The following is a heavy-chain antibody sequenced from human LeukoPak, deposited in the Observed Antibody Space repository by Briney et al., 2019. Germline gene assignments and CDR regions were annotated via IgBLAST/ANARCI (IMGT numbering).Heavy chain of an antibody. J-gene: IGHJ4*02. CDR1: GYTFTGYY. CDR2: ISTYNDNT. D-gene: IGHD1-26*01. Sequence: ASVKVSCKASGYTFTGYYIHWVRQAPGQGLEWMGWISTYNDNTNYAQKFQGRVTMTTDTSTSTAYMELRSRRSDDTAVYYCARQSTRLFNTGSYYPPPAYDYWGQGTLVIVSS. V-gene: IGHV1-18*04. CDR3: ARQSTRLFNTGSYYPPPAYDY.